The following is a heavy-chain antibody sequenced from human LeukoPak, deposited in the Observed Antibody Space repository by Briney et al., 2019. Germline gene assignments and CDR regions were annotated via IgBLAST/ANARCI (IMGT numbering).Heavy chain of an antibody. J-gene: IGHJ5*02. V-gene: IGHV1-3*01. CDR1: GYTFTSYA. CDR3: ARVRSSSWYWFDP. CDR2: INAGNGNT. Sequence: GASVKVSCKASGYTFTSYAMHWVRQAPGQRLEWMGWINAGNGNTKYSQKFQGRVTITRDTSISTAYMELSRLRSDDTAVYYCARVRSSSWYWFDPWGQGTLVTVSS. D-gene: IGHD6-13*01.